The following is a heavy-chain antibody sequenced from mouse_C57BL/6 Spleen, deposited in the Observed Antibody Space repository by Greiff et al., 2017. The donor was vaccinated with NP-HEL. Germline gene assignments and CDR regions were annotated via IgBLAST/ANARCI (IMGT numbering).Heavy chain of an antibody. V-gene: IGHV6-6*01. D-gene: IGHD2-2*01. Sequence: EVKVEESGGGLVQPGGSMKLSCAASGFTFSDAWMDWVRQSPAKGLEWVAEIRNKANNHATYYAESVKGRFTISRDDSKSSVYLQMNSLRAEDTGIYYCTSYGYDEAWLAYWGQGTLVTVSA. J-gene: IGHJ3*01. CDR3: TSYGYDEAWLAY. CDR1: GFTFSDAW. CDR2: IRNKANNHAT.